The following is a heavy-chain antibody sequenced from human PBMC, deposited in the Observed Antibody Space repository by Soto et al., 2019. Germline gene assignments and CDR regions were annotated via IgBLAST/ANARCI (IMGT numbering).Heavy chain of an antibody. CDR3: AKSGSLDS. Sequence: ASVKVSCKASGYTFISYPIHWVRQAPGQSLECMGWINPANGDTRYSQKFQGRVTIARDTSATTAYMDLNSLIPDDTAIYYCAKSGSLDSWGQGTPVTVSS. J-gene: IGHJ4*02. CDR2: INPANGDT. D-gene: IGHD1-26*01. V-gene: IGHV1-3*01. CDR1: GYTFISYP.